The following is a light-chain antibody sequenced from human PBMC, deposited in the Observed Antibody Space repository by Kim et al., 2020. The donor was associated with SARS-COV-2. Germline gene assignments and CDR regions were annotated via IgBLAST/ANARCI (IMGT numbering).Light chain of an antibody. V-gene: IGLV3-19*01. CDR2: GKN. J-gene: IGLJ3*02. Sequence: VDLGQTVRITCQGDSLRSYYARWYQQKPGQAHVLGIYGKNNRPSGITDRFSGSSSGNTASLTITGAQAEDEADYYCNARDSSGNRVFGGGTQLTVL. CDR1: SLRSYY. CDR3: NARDSSGNRV.